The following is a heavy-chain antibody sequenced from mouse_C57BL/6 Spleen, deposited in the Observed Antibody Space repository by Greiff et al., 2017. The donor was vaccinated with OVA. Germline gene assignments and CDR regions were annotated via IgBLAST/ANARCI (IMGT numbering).Heavy chain of an antibody. CDR2: IDPSDSYT. CDR3: ARGYGSSYDYAMDY. D-gene: IGHD1-1*01. V-gene: IGHV1-69*01. Sequence: QVQLQQPGAELVMPGASVKLSCKASGYTFTSYWMHWVKQRPGQGLEWIGEIDPSDSYTNYNQKFKGKSTLTVDKSSSTAYMQLSSLTSEDSAVYYCARGYGSSYDYAMDYWGQGTSVTVSS. J-gene: IGHJ4*01. CDR1: GYTFTSYW.